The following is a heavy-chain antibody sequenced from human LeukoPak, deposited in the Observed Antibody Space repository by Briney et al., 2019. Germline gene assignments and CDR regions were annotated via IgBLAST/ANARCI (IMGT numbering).Heavy chain of an antibody. V-gene: IGHV4-38-2*02. CDR2: IYHSGST. CDR3: ARDSPTADIVVVPAAILID. D-gene: IGHD2-2*02. CDR1: GYSISSGYY. Sequence: PSETLSLTCTVSGYSISSGYYWGWIRQPPGKGLEWIGSIYHSGSTYYNPSLKSRVTISVDTSKNQFSLKLSSVTAADTAVYYCARDSPTADIVVVPAAILIDWGQGTLVTVSP. J-gene: IGHJ4*02.